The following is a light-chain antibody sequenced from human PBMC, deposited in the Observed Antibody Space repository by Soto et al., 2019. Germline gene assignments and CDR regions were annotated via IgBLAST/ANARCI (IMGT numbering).Light chain of an antibody. CDR2: EVS. CDR3: SSYAGSNHFV. J-gene: IGLJ1*01. Sequence: QSALTQPPSASGSPGQSVTISCTGTSSDVGDYNYVSWYQQHPGKAPKLMIYEVSKRPSGVPDRFSGSKSGNTASLTVSGLQADDEADYYCSSYAGSNHFVFGTGTKLTVL. V-gene: IGLV2-8*01. CDR1: SSDVGDYNY.